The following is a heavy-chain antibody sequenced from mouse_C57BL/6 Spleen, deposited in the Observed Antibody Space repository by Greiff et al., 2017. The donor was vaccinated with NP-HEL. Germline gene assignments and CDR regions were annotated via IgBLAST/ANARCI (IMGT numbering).Heavy chain of an antibody. Sequence: VQLQQPGAELVRPGSSVKLSCKASGYTFTSYWMDWVKQRPGQGLEWIGNIYPSDSETHYNQKFKDKATLTVDKSSSTAYMQLSSLTSEDSAVYYCARGGYDYDGDYWGQGTTLTVSS. CDR3: ARGGYDYDGDY. V-gene: IGHV1-61*01. J-gene: IGHJ2*01. CDR2: IYPSDSET. CDR1: GYTFTSYW. D-gene: IGHD2-4*01.